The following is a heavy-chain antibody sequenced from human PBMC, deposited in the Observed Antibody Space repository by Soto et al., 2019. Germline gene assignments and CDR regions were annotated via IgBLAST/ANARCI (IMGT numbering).Heavy chain of an antibody. V-gene: IGHV6-1*01. CDR2: TYYRSKWYN. D-gene: IGHD6-19*01. Sequence: SQTLSLTCAISGDSVSSNSAAWNWIRQSPSRGLEWLGRTYYRSKWYNDYAVSVKSRITINPDTSKNQFSLQLNSVTPEDTAVYYWTRDHSRLLPVAGTHYSCYYGMNVCVQVTT. CDR1: GDSVSSNSAA. CDR3: TRDHSRLLPVAGTHYSCYYGMNV. J-gene: IGHJ6*02.